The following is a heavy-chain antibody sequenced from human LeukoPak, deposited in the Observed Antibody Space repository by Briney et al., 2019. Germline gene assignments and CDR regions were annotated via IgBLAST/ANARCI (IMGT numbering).Heavy chain of an antibody. CDR1: GYTFTSYG. V-gene: IGHV1-18*01. CDR2: ITTYNGNT. Sequence: GASVKVSCKASGYTFTSYGISWERQAPGQGLEWMGWITTYNGNTRYEEKFQGRVTMTTDTSADTAYMELTSLTSDDTAVYYCAREDFNYVWGNHLERDYGGQGTLVTVSS. CDR3: AREDFNYVWGNHLERDY. D-gene: IGHD3-16*01. J-gene: IGHJ4*02.